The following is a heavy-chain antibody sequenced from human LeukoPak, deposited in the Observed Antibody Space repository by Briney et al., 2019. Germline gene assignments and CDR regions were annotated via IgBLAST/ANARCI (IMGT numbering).Heavy chain of an antibody. V-gene: IGHV3-48*03. D-gene: IGHD3-3*01. CDR3: ARTGRGYDFWSGSYYDMDV. CDR1: GFTFSSYE. Sequence: GGSLRLSCAASGFTFSSYEMNWVRQAPGKGLEWVSYISSSGSTIYYADSVKGRFTISRDNAKNSLYLQMNSLRAEDTGVYYCARTGRGYDFWSGSYYDMDVWGKGTTVTVSS. CDR2: ISSSGSTI. J-gene: IGHJ6*03.